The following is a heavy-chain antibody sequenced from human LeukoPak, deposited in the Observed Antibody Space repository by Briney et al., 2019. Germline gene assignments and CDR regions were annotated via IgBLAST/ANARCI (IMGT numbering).Heavy chain of an antibody. V-gene: IGHV3-23*01. D-gene: IGHD3-3*01. CDR3: AKDLRRVLRFLEWLPTYYFDY. J-gene: IGHJ4*02. Sequence: PGGSLRLSCAASGFTFSSYAMSWVRQAPGKGLEWVSAISGSGGSTYYADSVKGRFTISRDNSKNTLYLQMNSLRAEDTAVYYCAKDLRRVLRFLEWLPTYYFDYWGQGTLVTVSS. CDR2: ISGSGGST. CDR1: GFTFSSYA.